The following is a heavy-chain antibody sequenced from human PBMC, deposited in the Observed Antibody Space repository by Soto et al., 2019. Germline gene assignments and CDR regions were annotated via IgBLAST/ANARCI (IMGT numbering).Heavy chain of an antibody. CDR3: AGGGWGSSNYYYGLNV. Sequence: SVKVSCKASGGTFSSYAISWVRQAPGQGLEWMGGIIPIFGTANYAQKFQGRVTITVDESTSTAYMELSSLRSEDTAVYYCAGGGWGSSNYYYGLNVWGQVTPVTVSS. V-gene: IGHV1-69*13. CDR1: GGTFSSYA. CDR2: IIPIFGTA. D-gene: IGHD6-6*01. J-gene: IGHJ6*02.